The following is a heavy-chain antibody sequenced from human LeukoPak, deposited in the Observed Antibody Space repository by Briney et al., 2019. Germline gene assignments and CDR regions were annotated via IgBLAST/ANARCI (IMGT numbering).Heavy chain of an antibody. J-gene: IGHJ6*03. CDR3: ARGYEQQYYYYYMDV. V-gene: IGHV1-8*01. CDR2: MNPNSGNT. Sequence: ASVKVSCKASGYTFTSYDINWVRQATGQGLEWMGWMNPNSGNTGYAQKFQGRVTMTRNTSISTAYMELSSLRSEDTAVYYCARGYEQQYYYYYMDVWGKGTTVTVSS. D-gene: IGHD6-13*01. CDR1: GYTFTSYD.